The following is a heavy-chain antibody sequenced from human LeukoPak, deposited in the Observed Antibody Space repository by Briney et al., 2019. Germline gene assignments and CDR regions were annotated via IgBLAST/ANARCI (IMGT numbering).Heavy chain of an antibody. CDR3: AKFHYDFWSGYFTFYFDY. J-gene: IGHJ4*02. CDR2: ISGNGGST. V-gene: IGHV3-23*01. D-gene: IGHD3-3*01. CDR1: GFTFSSYA. Sequence: GGSLRLSCAASGFTFSSYAMSWVRQAPGKGLEWVSAISGNGGSTYYADSVKGRFTISRDNSKNTLYLQMNSLRAEDTAVYYCAKFHYDFWSGYFTFYFDYWGQGTLVTVSS.